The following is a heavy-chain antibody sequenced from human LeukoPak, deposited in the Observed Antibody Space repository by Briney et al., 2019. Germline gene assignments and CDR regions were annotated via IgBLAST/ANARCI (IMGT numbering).Heavy chain of an antibody. D-gene: IGHD5-12*01. J-gene: IGHJ4*02. V-gene: IGHV4-59*12. Sequence: SETLSLTCTVSGGSISSYYWSWIRQPPGKGLEWIGYIYYSGSTNYNPSLKSRVTISVDTSKNQFSLKLSSVTAADTAVYYCAREPHAQRGYSGYDFDYWGQGTLVTVSS. CDR2: IYYSGST. CDR3: AREPHAQRGYSGYDFDY. CDR1: GGSISSYY.